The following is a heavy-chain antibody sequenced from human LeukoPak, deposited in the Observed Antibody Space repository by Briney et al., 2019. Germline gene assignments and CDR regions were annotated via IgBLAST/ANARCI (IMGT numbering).Heavy chain of an antibody. Sequence: GGSLRLSCAASGFTFSSYAMHWVRQAPGKGLEWVAVISYDGSNKYYADSVKGRFTISRDNSKNTLYLQMSRLTAADTAVYYCAKDRSIGTYYTFDHWGQGTLVTVSS. V-gene: IGHV3-30*04. D-gene: IGHD1-26*01. CDR3: AKDRSIGTYYTFDH. J-gene: IGHJ4*02. CDR2: ISYDGSNK. CDR1: GFTFSSYA.